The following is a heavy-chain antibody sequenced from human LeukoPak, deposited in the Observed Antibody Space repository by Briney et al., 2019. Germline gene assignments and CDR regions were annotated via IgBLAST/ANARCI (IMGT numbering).Heavy chain of an antibody. Sequence: GGSLTLSCAGSGFTFSTYAMHWVRQAPGKGLEWVAFIWPDGSKKYYADSVKGRFAISRENSNNTLYLQMNSLRPEDTGLYFCAKISSSAEPNFDHWGQGTRLTVPS. CDR1: GFTFSTYA. D-gene: IGHD1-14*01. J-gene: IGHJ4*02. CDR3: AKISSSAEPNFDH. V-gene: IGHV3-30*02. CDR2: IWPDGSKK.